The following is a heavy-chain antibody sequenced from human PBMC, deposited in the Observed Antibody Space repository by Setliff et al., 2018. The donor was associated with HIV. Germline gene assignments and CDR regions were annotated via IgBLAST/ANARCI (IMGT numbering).Heavy chain of an antibody. V-gene: IGHV4-39*07. CDR2: ISHSGNT. J-gene: IGHJ6*03. Sequence: SETLSLTCTVSGGSISSNNDHWGWIRQPPGKGLEWIGSISHSGNTYHNPSLQSRVTISLDMSKSQFSLKLRSMSAADTAVYYCARVATVVTHLYYYYYYMDVWGKGTTVTVSS. CDR3: ARVATVVTHLYYYYYYMDV. CDR1: GGSISSNNDH. D-gene: IGHD2-15*01.